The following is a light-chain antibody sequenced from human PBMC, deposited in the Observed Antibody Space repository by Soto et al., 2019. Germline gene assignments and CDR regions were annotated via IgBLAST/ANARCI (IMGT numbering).Light chain of an antibody. J-gene: IGLJ1*01. CDR1: NSNLGTNH. Sequence: QSVLTQPPSVSAAPGQKVTISCSGSNSNLGTNHVSWYQQLPGTAPKLLIYDNNNRPSGIPDRFSGSRSGTSATLDITGLQTGDEAEYYCGTWDSSLSVGYVFGTGTKLTVL. CDR2: DNN. CDR3: GTWDSSLSVGYV. V-gene: IGLV1-51*01.